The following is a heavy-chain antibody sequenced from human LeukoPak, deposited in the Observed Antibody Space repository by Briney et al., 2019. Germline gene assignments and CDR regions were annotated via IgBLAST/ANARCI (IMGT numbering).Heavy chain of an antibody. CDR1: GYTFTGYY. CDR3: AREGGLNEGATYYYYYYMDV. V-gene: IGHV1-2*02. Sequence: ASVKVSCKASGYTFTGYYMHWVRQAPGQGLEWMGWINPNSGGTNYAQKFQGRVTMTRDTSISTAYMELSRLRSDDTAVYYCAREGGLNEGATYYYYYYMDVWGKGTTVTVSS. J-gene: IGHJ6*03. CDR2: INPNSGGT. D-gene: IGHD1-26*01.